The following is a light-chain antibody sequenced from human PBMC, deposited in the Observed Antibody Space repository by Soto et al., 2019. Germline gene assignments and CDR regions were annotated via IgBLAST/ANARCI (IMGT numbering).Light chain of an antibody. CDR2: EGS. CDR3: CSYARSSTFDVL. J-gene: IGLJ2*01. Sequence: QSVLTQPASVSGSPGQSITISCTGTSSDFGTYNLVSWYQHHPGKAPKLMIDEGSKRPSGVSNRFSGSKSGNTASLTISGLQAEDEADYYCCSYARSSTFDVLFGGGTKVTVL. V-gene: IGLV2-23*03. CDR1: SSDFGTYNL.